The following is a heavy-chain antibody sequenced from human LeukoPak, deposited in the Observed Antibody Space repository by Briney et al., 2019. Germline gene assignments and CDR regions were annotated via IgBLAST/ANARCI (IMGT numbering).Heavy chain of an antibody. CDR2: IYYSGST. V-gene: IGHV4-61*08. CDR1: GGSISSGGYS. CDR3: ARMVGGLGIVDY. Sequence: PSETLSLTCAVSGGSISSGGYSWSWIRQPPGKGLEWIGYIYYSGSTNYNPSLKSRVTISVDTSKNQFSLKLSSVTAADTAVYYCARMVGGLGIVDYWGQGTLVTVSS. D-gene: IGHD7-27*01. J-gene: IGHJ4*02.